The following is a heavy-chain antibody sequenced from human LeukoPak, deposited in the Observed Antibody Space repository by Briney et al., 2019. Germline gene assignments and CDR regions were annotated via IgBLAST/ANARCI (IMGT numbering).Heavy chain of an antibody. D-gene: IGHD3-22*01. Sequence: SETLSLTCTVSGGSISSSSYYWGWIRQPPGKGLEWIGSIYYSGSTYYNPSLKSRVTISVDTSKNQFSLNLSSVTAADTAVYYCARRYYDSSGFDAFDIWGQGTMVTVSS. CDR3: ARRYYDSSGFDAFDI. V-gene: IGHV4-39*01. CDR2: IYYSGST. CDR1: GGSISSSSYY. J-gene: IGHJ3*02.